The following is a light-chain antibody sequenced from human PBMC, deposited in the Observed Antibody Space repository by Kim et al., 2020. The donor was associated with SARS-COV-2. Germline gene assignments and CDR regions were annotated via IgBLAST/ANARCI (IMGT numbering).Light chain of an antibody. CDR1: QGIGND. J-gene: IGKJ1*01. CDR3: LQDFIYPLT. V-gene: IGKV1-6*01. Sequence: AIQMTQSPSSLSASVGDRVTITCRASQGIGNDLGWYQQKPGKAPNLLIYTASSLQSGVPSRFSGSGSGTDFTLTISSLQPEDFATYYCLQDFIYPLTFVQVTKVDIK. CDR2: TAS.